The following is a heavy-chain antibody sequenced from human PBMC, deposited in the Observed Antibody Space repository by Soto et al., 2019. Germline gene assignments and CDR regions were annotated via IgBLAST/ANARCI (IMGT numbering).Heavy chain of an antibody. CDR2: INQDGSGK. J-gene: IGHJ6*02. Sequence: EAQLVESGGGLVQPGGSLRLSCAASGFTFSGYWMSWVRQAPGKGLEWVANINQDGSGKYYMDSVKGRFTISRDNTKNSLYLQMNRLGDDDTAVYYCARDGYHYVMDLWGQGTTVTVSS. CDR1: GFTFSGYW. V-gene: IGHV3-7*04. CDR3: ARDGYHYVMDL.